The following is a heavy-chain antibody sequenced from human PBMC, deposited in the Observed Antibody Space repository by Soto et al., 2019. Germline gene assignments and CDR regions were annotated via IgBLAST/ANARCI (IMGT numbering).Heavy chain of an antibody. CDR1: GGSISSYY. J-gene: IGHJ6*02. Sequence: SETLSLTCTVSGGSISSYYWSWIRQPPGKGLEWIGYIYYSGSTNYNPSLKSRVTISVDTSKNQFSLKLSSVTAADTAVYYCARSSYPRYYGMDVWGQGTTVTVSS. V-gene: IGHV4-59*01. D-gene: IGHD1-26*01. CDR3: ARSSYPRYYGMDV. CDR2: IYYSGST.